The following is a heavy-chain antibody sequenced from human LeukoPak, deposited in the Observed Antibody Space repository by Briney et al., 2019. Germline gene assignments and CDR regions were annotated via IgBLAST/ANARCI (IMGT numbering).Heavy chain of an antibody. J-gene: IGHJ5*02. CDR3: ASGRGIAAAGKVSGWFDP. CDR2: INHRGST. Sequence: SETLSLTCAVYGGSFSGYYWSWIRQPPGKGREWSGEINHRGSTNYNPSPKSRATISVDTSKNQFSLKLRSVTAADTAVYYCASGRGIAAAGKVSGWFDPWGQGTLVTVSS. CDR1: GGSFSGYY. V-gene: IGHV4-34*01. D-gene: IGHD6-13*01.